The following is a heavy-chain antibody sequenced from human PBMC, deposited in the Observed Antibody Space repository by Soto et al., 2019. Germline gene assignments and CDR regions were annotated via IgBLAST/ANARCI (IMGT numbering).Heavy chain of an antibody. CDR1: GASISSNTYY. Sequence: SETLSLACTVSGASISSNTYYWAWIRRPPGKGLECIGSIYYDGSTYYNPSLKSRLTISVDTSKNQFSLKLNSVTAADTAVYYCARGDPRFLYDILTGYYLNRPYFHLWGQGTLVTVSS. V-gene: IGHV4-39*01. CDR2: IYYDGST. CDR3: ARGDPRFLYDILTGYYLNRPYFHL. J-gene: IGHJ1*01. D-gene: IGHD3-9*01.